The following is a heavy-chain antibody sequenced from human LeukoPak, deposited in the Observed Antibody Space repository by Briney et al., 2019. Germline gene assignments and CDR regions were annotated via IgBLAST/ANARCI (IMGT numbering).Heavy chain of an antibody. CDR1: GGSFSGYY. Sequence: SETLSLTCAVYGGSFSGYYWSWIRQPPGKGLEWIGEINHSGSTNYNPSLKSRVTISVDTSKNQFSLKLSSVTAADTAVYYCARVSHDYSGSSPYYFDYWGQGTLVTVSS. V-gene: IGHV4-34*01. D-gene: IGHD6-6*01. CDR3: ARVSHDYSGSSPYYFDY. J-gene: IGHJ4*02. CDR2: INHSGST.